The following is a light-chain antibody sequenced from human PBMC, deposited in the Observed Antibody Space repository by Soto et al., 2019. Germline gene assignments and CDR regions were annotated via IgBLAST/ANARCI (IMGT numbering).Light chain of an antibody. V-gene: IGKV1-39*01. CDR2: AAS. J-gene: IGKJ1*01. CDR3: QQSYSTPRT. CDR1: QSISSY. Sequence: DIQMTQSPSSLSASVGDRVTITCRASQSISSYLNWYQQKPGKAPKLLIYAASSLQSGVPSRFSDSGSGTDFTLTISCLQPEDFATYYCQQSYSTPRTFGQGTKVEIK.